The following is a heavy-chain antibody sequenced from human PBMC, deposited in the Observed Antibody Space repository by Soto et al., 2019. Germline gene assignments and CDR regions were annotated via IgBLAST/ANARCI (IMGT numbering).Heavy chain of an antibody. Sequence: QVQLQESGTGLVKPSGTLSLTCAVSGGSISSSNWWSWVRQPPGKGLEWIGEIYHSGSTNYNPSLKSRVTISVDKSKNQFSLKLSSVTAADTAVYYCARDIVVVVAATAMDVWGQGTTVTVSS. D-gene: IGHD2-15*01. CDR3: ARDIVVVVAATAMDV. CDR2: IYHSGST. V-gene: IGHV4-4*02. J-gene: IGHJ6*02. CDR1: GGSISSSNW.